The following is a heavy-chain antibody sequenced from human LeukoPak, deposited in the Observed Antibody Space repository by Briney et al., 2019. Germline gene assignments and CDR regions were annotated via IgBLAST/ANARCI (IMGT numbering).Heavy chain of an antibody. V-gene: IGHV4-4*07. D-gene: IGHD6-19*01. Sequence: SETLSLTCTFSGGSISSYYWSWLRQPARKGLEWIGRNYTSGSTNYNPSLKSRVTMSVDTSKNQFSLKLSSVTTAYTAVYYCTRVVAGDSYYYYYYMAVWGKGTTVTVSS. CDR1: GGSISSYY. CDR3: TRVVAGDSYYYYYYMAV. CDR2: NYTSGST. J-gene: IGHJ6*03.